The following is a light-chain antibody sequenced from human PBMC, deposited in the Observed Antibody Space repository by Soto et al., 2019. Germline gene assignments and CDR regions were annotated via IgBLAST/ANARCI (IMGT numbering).Light chain of an antibody. CDR1: QSVSSSY. V-gene: IGKV3-20*01. CDR2: DTS. Sequence: EIVLTQSPGTLSLSPGERATLSCRASQSVSSSYLAWYQQKPGQAPRLLIYDTSSRATGIPDRFSGSGSGTDFTLTISRLEPEDFAVYYCQQHGSSLTFGGGTKWIS. J-gene: IGKJ4*01. CDR3: QQHGSSLT.